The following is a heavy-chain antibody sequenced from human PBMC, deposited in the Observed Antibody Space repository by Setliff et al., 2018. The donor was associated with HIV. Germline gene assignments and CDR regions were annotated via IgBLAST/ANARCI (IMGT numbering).Heavy chain of an antibody. Sequence: GGSLRLSCVASGITVSGIYMTWVRQAPGKGLEWVSVINGGTTTYYADSVKGRFTISRDNSKNTLYLQMNSLRPEDTAVYYCARDSPLSHFDYWGQGILVTVSS. J-gene: IGHJ4*02. CDR3: ARDSPLSHFDY. CDR1: GITVSGIY. V-gene: IGHV3-53*01. CDR2: INGGTTT.